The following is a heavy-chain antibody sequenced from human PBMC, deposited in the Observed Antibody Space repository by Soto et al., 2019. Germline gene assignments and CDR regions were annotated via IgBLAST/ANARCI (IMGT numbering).Heavy chain of an antibody. CDR2: INSDGSST. D-gene: IGHD3-22*01. CDR1: GFTFSSYW. V-gene: IGHV3-74*01. J-gene: IGHJ4*02. Sequence: EVQLVESGGGLVQPGGSLRLSCAASGFTFSSYWMHWVRQAPGKGLVWVSRINSDGSSTSYADSVKGRFTISRDNAXXRLYLQMNSLRAEDTAVYYCARDGTMIVADHYFDYWGQGTLVTVSS. CDR3: ARDGTMIVADHYFDY.